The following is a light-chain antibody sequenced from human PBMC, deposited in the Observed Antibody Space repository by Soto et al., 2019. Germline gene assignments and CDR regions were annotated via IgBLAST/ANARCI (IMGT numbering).Light chain of an antibody. Sequence: NFMLTQPNSVSESPGKTVTISCTRSSGSIASNNVQWYQQRPGSAPTPVIYEDNERPSGVPDRCSCSIDSSSTSASLTISGLKTDDEADYYCQSYHSGNVVFGGGTKLTVL. CDR1: SGSIASNN. CDR3: QSYHSGNVV. CDR2: EDN. V-gene: IGLV6-57*04. J-gene: IGLJ2*01.